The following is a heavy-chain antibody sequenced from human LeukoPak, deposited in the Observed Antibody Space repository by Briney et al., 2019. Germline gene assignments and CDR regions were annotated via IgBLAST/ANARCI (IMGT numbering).Heavy chain of an antibody. CDR1: GFTFSSYG. Sequence: GGSLRLSCAASGFTFSSYGMHWVRQAPGKGLEWVAVIWYDGSNKYYADSVKGRFTISRDNSKNTLYLQMNSLRAEDTAVYYCARATSRSYFGDDAFDIWGQGTMVTVSS. V-gene: IGHV3-33*01. CDR2: IWYDGSNK. D-gene: IGHD1-26*01. J-gene: IGHJ3*02. CDR3: ARATSRSYFGDDAFDI.